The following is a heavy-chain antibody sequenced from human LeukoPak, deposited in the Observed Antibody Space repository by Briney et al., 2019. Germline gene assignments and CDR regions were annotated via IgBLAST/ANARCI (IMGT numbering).Heavy chain of an antibody. CDR1: GFTFSNYW. J-gene: IGHJ4*02. Sequence: PGGSLRLSCAASGFTFSNYWMDGVRQIPGKGLVCVSRISSDESSTNYRDSVKGRFTIQSENDGNTLYVKMNGLRAEDTAVYYCARGSYGYAVSFDCWRQGALVTVSS. CDR3: ARGSYGYAVSFDC. CDR2: ISSDESST. V-gene: IGHV3-74*01. D-gene: IGHD5-18*01.